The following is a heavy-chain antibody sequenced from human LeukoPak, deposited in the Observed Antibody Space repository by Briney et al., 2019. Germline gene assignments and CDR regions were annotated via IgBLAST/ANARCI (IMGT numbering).Heavy chain of an antibody. CDR2: IYHIGST. Sequence: SETLSLTCAVSGGSISSGNWWSWVRQPPGKGLEWIGEIYHIGSTNYNPSLKSRVTISVDKSKNQFSLKLSSVTAADTAVYYCARHSPEDAFDIWGQGTMVTVSS. CDR3: ARHSPEDAFDI. V-gene: IGHV4-4*02. J-gene: IGHJ3*02. CDR1: GGSISSGNW.